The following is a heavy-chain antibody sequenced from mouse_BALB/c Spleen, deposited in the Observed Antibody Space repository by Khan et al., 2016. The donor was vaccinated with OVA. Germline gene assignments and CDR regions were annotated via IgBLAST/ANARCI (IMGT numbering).Heavy chain of an antibody. Sequence: EVELVESGGGLVQPGGSRKLSCAASGFTFSDYGMAWVRQAPGKGPEWLSFISSLAYNFYYADTVTGRFTISRENAKNTLYLEMSSLRSDDTAMSYCERGGRGGFAYWGQGTLVTVSA. CDR1: GFTFSDYG. D-gene: IGHD6-1*01. V-gene: IGHV5-15*02. CDR2: ISSLAYNF. J-gene: IGHJ3*01. CDR3: ERGGRGGFAY.